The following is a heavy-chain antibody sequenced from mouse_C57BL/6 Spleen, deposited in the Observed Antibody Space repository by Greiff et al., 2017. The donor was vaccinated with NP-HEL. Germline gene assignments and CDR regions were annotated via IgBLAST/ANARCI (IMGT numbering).Heavy chain of an antibody. V-gene: IGHV1-15*01. D-gene: IGHD2-4*01. Sequence: QVQLQQSGAELVRPGASVTLSCKASGYTFTDYEMHWVKQTPVHGLEWIGAIDPETGGTAYNQKFKGKAILTADKSSSTAYMELRSLTSEDSAVYYCTREGIYYDYDRFAYWGRGTLVTVSA. J-gene: IGHJ3*01. CDR1: GYTFTDYE. CDR2: IDPETGGT. CDR3: TREGIYYDYDRFAY.